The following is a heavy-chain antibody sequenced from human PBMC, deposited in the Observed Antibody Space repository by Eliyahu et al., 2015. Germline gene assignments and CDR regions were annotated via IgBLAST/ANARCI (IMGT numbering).Heavy chain of an antibody. Sequence: QVQLQQWGAGLLKPSETLSLTCAVYGGSFSGYYWSWIRQPPGKGLXWIGEINHSGSTNYNPSLKSRVTISVDTSKNQFSLKLSSVTAADTAVYYCARGEMATIPDYWGQGTLVTVSS. CDR3: ARGEMATIPDY. V-gene: IGHV4-34*01. CDR1: GGSFSGYY. CDR2: INHSGST. J-gene: IGHJ4*02. D-gene: IGHD5-24*01.